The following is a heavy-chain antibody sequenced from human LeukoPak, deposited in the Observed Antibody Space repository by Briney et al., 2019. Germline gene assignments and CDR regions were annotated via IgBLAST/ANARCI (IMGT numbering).Heavy chain of an antibody. D-gene: IGHD3-3*02. Sequence: PGGSLRLSCAASGFTFSDYSMNWVRQASGKGLEWVSHINSNSKTIYYTDSVKGRFTISRDNAKNSLFLQMNSLRAEDTAVYYCARDYPRSFPSDYWGQGTLVTVSS. CDR2: INSNSKTI. CDR3: ARDYPRSFPSDY. CDR1: GFTFSDYS. J-gene: IGHJ4*02. V-gene: IGHV3-48*01.